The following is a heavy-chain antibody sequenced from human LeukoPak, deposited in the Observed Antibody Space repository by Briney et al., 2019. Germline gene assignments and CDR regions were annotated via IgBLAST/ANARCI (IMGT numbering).Heavy chain of an antibody. J-gene: IGHJ4*02. CDR2: MNPNRGNT. CDR3: ARTYDFWSGYNPFDC. D-gene: IGHD3/OR15-3a*01. V-gene: IGHV1-8*03. CDR1: GYTFTSYD. Sequence: ASVKVSCKASGYTFTSYDISWVRQATGQGLEWMGWMNPNRGNTGYAQKFQGRVTITRNTSTSRAYMELRSLRSEGTAECSRARTYDFWSGYNPFDCGGQRTPVTVSS.